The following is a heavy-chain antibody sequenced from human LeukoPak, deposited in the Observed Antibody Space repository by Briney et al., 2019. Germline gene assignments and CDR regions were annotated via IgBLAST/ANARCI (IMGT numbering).Heavy chain of an antibody. D-gene: IGHD3-22*01. CDR2: INHSGST. CDR1: GGSFSGYY. V-gene: IGHV4-34*01. Sequence: PSETLSLTCAVYGGSFSGYYWSWIRQPPGKGLEWIGEINHSGSTNYNPSLKSRVTISVGTSKNQFSLKLSSVTAADTAVYYCARKREVVVITTSGMDVWGQGTTVTVSS. CDR3: ARKREVVVITTSGMDV. J-gene: IGHJ6*02.